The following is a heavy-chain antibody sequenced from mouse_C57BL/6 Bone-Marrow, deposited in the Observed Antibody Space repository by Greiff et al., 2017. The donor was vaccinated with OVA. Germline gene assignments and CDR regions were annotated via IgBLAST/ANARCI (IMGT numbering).Heavy chain of an antibody. D-gene: IGHD1-3*01. V-gene: IGHV14-4*01. Sequence: EVQLQQSGAELVRPGASVKLSCTASGFNIKDDYMHWVKQRPEQGLEWIGWIDPENGDTEYASKFQGKATITADTSSNTAYLQLSSLTSEDTAVYNCTTRGKGFDYWGQGTTLTVSS. J-gene: IGHJ2*01. CDR1: GFNIKDDY. CDR2: IDPENGDT. CDR3: TTRGKGFDY.